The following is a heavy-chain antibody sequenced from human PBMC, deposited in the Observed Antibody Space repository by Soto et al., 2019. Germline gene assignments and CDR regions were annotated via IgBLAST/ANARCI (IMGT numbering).Heavy chain of an antibody. V-gene: IGHV4-4*07. CDR1: GGSVTSYY. J-gene: IGHJ6*02. Sequence: PSETLSLTCTVSGGSVTSYYWSWIRQSAGKGLDWIGRIYTSGNTNYNPSVKSRVTMSLDTSKNRISLRLTSVTAADTAVYYCARDGVGPHGMDVWGQGTTVTVSS. D-gene: IGHD2-8*01. CDR2: IYTSGNT. CDR3: ARDGVGPHGMDV.